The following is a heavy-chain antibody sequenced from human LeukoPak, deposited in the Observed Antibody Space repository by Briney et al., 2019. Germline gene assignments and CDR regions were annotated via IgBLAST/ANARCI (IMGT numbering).Heavy chain of an antibody. J-gene: IGHJ6*03. V-gene: IGHV4-34*01. D-gene: IGHD3-10*01. CDR2: INHSGST. Sequence: SETLSLTCAVYGGSFSGYYWSWIRQPPGKGLEWIGEINHSGSTNYNPSLKSRVTISVDTSKNQFSLKLSSVTAADTAVYYCAREMWFGELLFHYYYYMDVWGKGTTVTVSS. CDR1: GGSFSGYY. CDR3: AREMWFGELLFHYYYYMDV.